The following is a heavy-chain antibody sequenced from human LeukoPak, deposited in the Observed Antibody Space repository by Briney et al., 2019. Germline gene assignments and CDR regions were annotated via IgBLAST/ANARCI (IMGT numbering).Heavy chain of an antibody. V-gene: IGHV4-59*01. Sequence: SETLSLTCTVSNDSFSNYYWTWIRQSPGKALEWIGYVYYTDKTHYNPSLKSRVFISADTSQNQFSLRLSSVTAADTAAYYCARASMRRRDGYNRHYEIDHWGQGTLVTVSS. CDR3: ARASMRRRDGYNRHYEIDH. D-gene: IGHD5-24*01. CDR2: VYYTDKT. J-gene: IGHJ1*01. CDR1: NDSFSNYY.